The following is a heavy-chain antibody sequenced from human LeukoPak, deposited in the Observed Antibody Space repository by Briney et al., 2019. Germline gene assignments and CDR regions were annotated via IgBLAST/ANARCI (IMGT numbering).Heavy chain of an antibody. CDR3: ARLGGDYGRYRKSYYYYYMDF. D-gene: IGHD4-17*01. V-gene: IGHV3-20*04. J-gene: IGHJ6*03. CDR1: GFTFYDYG. Sequence: PGGSLRLSCAASGFTFYDYGMSSVRHAPGKGLEWVSGINWNGGSTGYADSVKGRFTISRDNAKNSLYLQMNSLRAEDTALYYCARLGGDYGRYRKSYYYYYMDFWGKGTTVTVSS. CDR2: INWNGGST.